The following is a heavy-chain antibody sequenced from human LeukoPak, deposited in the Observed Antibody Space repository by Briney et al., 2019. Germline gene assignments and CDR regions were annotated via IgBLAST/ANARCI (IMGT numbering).Heavy chain of an antibody. J-gene: IGHJ4*02. CDR1: GGSISSSSYY. CDR2: IYYSGST. Sequence: SETLSLTCTVSGGSISSSSYYWGWVRQPPGKGLEWIGSIYYSGSTHYNPSLKSRVTISVDTSKNQFSLKLRSVTAADTAVYYCAREIYCSGASCYRVDYWGQGTLVTVSS. D-gene: IGHD2-15*01. V-gene: IGHV4-39*02. CDR3: AREIYCSGASCYRVDY.